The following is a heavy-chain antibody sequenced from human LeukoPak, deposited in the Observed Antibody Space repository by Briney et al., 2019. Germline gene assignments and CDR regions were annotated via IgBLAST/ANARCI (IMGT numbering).Heavy chain of an antibody. V-gene: IGHV3-48*04. J-gene: IGHJ4*02. D-gene: IGHD2-15*01. CDR2: ITSSSTV. Sequence: GGSLRLSCAASGFTFSNYSMNWVRQAPGKGLEWVSYITSSSTVFYAGSVKGRFTISRDNAKHSLFLQMNSLRAEDTAVYYCARDCCSGPKCYFIDYWGQGALVTVSS. CDR1: GFTFSNYS. CDR3: ARDCCSGPKCYFIDY.